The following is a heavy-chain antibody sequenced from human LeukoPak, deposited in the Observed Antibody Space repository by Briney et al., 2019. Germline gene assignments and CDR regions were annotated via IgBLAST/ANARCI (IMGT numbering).Heavy chain of an antibody. CDR2: ISWNSGSI. Sequence: GGSLRLSCAASGFSFDDYAMHWVRQAPGKGLEWVSGISWNSGSIGYADSVKGRFTISRDNAKNSLYLRMNSLRAEDTALYYCAKDRGSGWRAFDIWGQGTMVTVSS. D-gene: IGHD6-19*01. J-gene: IGHJ3*02. V-gene: IGHV3-9*01. CDR1: GFSFDDYA. CDR3: AKDRGSGWRAFDI.